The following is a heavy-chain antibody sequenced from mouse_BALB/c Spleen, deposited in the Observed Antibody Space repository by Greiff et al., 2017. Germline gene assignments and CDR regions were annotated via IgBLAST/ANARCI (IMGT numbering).Heavy chain of an antibody. CDR2: ISYSGST. D-gene: IGHD1-2*01. CDR1: GYSITSDYA. J-gene: IGHJ1*01. CDR3: ARSATPGCFDV. V-gene: IGHV3-2*02. Sequence: EVQLQESGPGLVKPSQSLSLTCTVTGYSITSDYAWNWIRQFPGNKLEWMGYISYSGSTSYNPSLKSRISITRDTSKNQFFLQLNSVTTEDTATYYCARSATPGCFDVWGAGTTVTVSS.